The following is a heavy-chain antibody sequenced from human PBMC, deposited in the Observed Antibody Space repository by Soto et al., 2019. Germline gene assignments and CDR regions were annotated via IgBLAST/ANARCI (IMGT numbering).Heavy chain of an antibody. CDR1: AGSISSYY. J-gene: IGHJ4*02. V-gene: IGHV4-59*08. CDR3: ARHLAGNREY. Sequence: SETLSLTCTVSAGSISSYYWSWIRQPPGKGLEWSAYSYYSGSTEYNPSLKSRVTISVDTSKNQFSLKLSSVTAADTAVYYCARHLAGNREYWGQENLVTVSS. D-gene: IGHD3-3*02. CDR2: SYYSGST.